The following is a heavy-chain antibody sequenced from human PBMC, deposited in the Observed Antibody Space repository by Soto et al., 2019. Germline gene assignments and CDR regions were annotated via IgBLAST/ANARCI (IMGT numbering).Heavy chain of an antibody. Sequence: ASVKVSCKSSGYSFSTSAMTWVRQAPGQRLEWMGWINTGNGITKYSEKLQGRITITRDTSASTAYMELGSLRSEDTAVYYCAREEGQLADYWGPGALVTVSA. J-gene: IGHJ4*02. CDR2: INTGNGIT. V-gene: IGHV1-3*04. D-gene: IGHD6-6*01. CDR1: GYSFSTSA. CDR3: AREEGQLADY.